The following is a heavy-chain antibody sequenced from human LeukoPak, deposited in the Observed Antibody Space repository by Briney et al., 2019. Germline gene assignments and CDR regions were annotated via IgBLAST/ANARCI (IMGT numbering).Heavy chain of an antibody. CDR1: GFTFSNAW. J-gene: IGHJ6*03. D-gene: IGHD3-16*01. V-gene: IGHV3-21*01. CDR3: VRNPYDPSYFYYMDV. CDR2: ITSSSSYI. Sequence: GGSLRLSCAASGFTFSNAWMSWVRQAPGKGLEWVSSITSSSSYIYYADSVKGRFTISRDNAKNSLYLQMNSLRAEDTAVYYCVRNPYDPSYFYYMDVWGNGTTVTVSS.